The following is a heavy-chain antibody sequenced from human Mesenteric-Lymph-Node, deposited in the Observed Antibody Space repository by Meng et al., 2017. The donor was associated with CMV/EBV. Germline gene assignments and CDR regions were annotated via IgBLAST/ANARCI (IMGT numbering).Heavy chain of an antibody. CDR1: GYSITTGYY. J-gene: IGHJ5*02. D-gene: IGHD2-2*01. V-gene: IGHV4-38-2*02. CDR3: AREVSGAAASSWFDP. CDR2: IYHGGTT. Sequence: SETLSLTCTVSGYSITTGYYWGWIRQPPGKGLEWIGSIYHGGTTYINPSLESRVTRSVDTSKNEFSLNLSSVTAADTALYYCAREVSGAAASSWFDPWGQGSLVTVSS.